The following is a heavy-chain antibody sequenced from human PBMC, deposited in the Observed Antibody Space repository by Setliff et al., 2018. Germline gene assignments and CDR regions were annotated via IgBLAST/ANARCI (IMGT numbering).Heavy chain of an antibody. Sequence: GGSLRLSCAASGFTFSSYALHWVRQAPGKGLEWVTLISYEGIDKYYADSVKGRFTVSRDNSKNTLYLQMNSLRAEDTAVYYCARDGGMGMVKGYYYGLDAWGLGTSVTVSS. CDR3: ARDGGMGMVKGYYYGLDA. J-gene: IGHJ6*02. CDR2: ISYEGIDK. V-gene: IGHV3-30*04. CDR1: GFTFSSYA. D-gene: IGHD5-18*01.